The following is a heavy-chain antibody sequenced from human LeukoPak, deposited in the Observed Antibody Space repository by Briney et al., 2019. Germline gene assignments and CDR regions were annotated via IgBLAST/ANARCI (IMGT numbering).Heavy chain of an antibody. CDR1: GGTFSSYA. V-gene: IGHV1-69*01. CDR2: IIPIFGTA. Sequence: GASVKVSCKASGGTFSSYAISWVRQAPGQGLEWMGGIIPIFGTANYALKFQGRVTITADESTSTAYMELSSLRSEDTAVYYCARDLVFGNGHWFDPWGQGTLVTVSS. CDR3: ARDLVFGNGHWFDP. J-gene: IGHJ5*02. D-gene: IGHD3-3*01.